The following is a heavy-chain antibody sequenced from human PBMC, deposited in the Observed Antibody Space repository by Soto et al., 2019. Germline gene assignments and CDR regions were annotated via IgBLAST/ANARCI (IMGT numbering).Heavy chain of an antibody. CDR2: INPNSGNS. Sequence: QVQLVQSGAEVKKPGASVKVSCKASGNTFTSYDMNWVRQATGHGLEWMGWINPNSGNSGYAQKFQGRVTMTRDTAIRTAYMDVSRLRSDDTAVYYCARGRASGSYYLLDYLGQGTLVTVSS. J-gene: IGHJ4*02. D-gene: IGHD3-10*01. CDR1: GNTFTSYD. V-gene: IGHV1-8*01. CDR3: ARGRASGSYYLLDY.